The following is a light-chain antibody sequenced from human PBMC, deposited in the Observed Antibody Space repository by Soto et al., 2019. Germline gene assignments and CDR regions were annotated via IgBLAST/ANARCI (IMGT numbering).Light chain of an antibody. CDR1: QSISSY. CDR3: QQSYSTLTWT. CDR2: AAS. J-gene: IGKJ1*01. Sequence: DIHMTQSPSXXXXXVGXXXTITCLSSQSISSYLNWYQQKPGKAPKLLIYAASSLQSGVPSRFSGSGSGTDFTLTISSLQPEDFATYYCQQSYSTLTWTFGQGTKVDI. V-gene: IGKV1-39*01.